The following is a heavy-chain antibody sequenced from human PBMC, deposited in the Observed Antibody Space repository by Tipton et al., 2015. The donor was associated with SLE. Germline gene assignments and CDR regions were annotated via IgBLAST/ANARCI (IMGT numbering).Heavy chain of an antibody. J-gene: IGHJ4*02. CDR1: GGSFSGYY. V-gene: IGHV4-34*01. CDR3: ARGTGITDD. CDR2: ISHSGNT. D-gene: IGHD1-1*01. Sequence: TLSLTCAVYGGSFSGYYWSWIRQPPGKGLEWIGEISHSGNTNYNPSLKSRVAVSLDTSKRQFLLRLTSVTAADTAMYFCARGTGITDDWGQGTLVTVSS.